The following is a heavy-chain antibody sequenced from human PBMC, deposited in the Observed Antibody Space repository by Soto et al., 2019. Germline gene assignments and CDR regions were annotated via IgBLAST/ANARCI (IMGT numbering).Heavy chain of an antibody. D-gene: IGHD3-3*01. CDR2: IYPGDSDT. Sequence: GESLKISCKGSGYSFTSYWIGWARQMPGKGLEWMGIIYPGDSDTRYSPSFQGQVTISADKSISTAYLQWSSLKASDTAMYYCAKSYYDFWSGPPMVGMDVWGQGTTVTVSS. V-gene: IGHV5-51*01. J-gene: IGHJ6*02. CDR3: AKSYYDFWSGPPMVGMDV. CDR1: GYSFTSYW.